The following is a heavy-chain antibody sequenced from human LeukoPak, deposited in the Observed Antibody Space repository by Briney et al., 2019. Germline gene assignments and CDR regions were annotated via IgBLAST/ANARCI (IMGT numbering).Heavy chain of an antibody. CDR1: GYTFTSYY. J-gene: IGHJ3*02. V-gene: IGHV1-46*01. CDR2: INPSGGST. Sequence: ASVKVSCKASGYTFTSYYMHWVRQAPGQGLEWMGIINPSGGSTSYAQKFQGRVTITADKSTSTAYMELSSLRSEDTAVYYCARDPFLIPSIVGANNKHGAFDIWGQGTMVTVSS. D-gene: IGHD1-26*01. CDR3: ARDPFLIPSIVGANNKHGAFDI.